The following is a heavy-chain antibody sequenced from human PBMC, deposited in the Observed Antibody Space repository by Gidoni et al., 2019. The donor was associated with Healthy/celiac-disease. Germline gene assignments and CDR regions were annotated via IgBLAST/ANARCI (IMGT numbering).Heavy chain of an antibody. CDR2: INSDGSST. Sequence: EVQLVESGGGVVPPGVSLRLSCAASGFPFSSYWMHWVRQAPGKGLVWVSRINSDGSSTSYADYVKGRFTISRDNAKNTLYLQMNSLRAEDTAVYYCARDYYDSSGYYIDYWGQGTLVTVSS. CDR3: ARDYYDSSGYYIDY. CDR1: GFPFSSYW. D-gene: IGHD3-22*01. J-gene: IGHJ4*02. V-gene: IGHV3-74*01.